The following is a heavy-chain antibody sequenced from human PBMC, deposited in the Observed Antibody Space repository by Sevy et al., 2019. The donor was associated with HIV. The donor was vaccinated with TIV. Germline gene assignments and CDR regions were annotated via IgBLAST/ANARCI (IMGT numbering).Heavy chain of an antibody. CDR2: ISGSGGST. D-gene: IGHD4-4*01. CDR1: GFTFSSYA. CDR3: AKSKMHTVTTVPSMDV. J-gene: IGHJ6*02. V-gene: IGHV3-23*01. Sequence: GGSLRLSCAASGFTFSSYAMSWVRQAPGKGLEWVSGISGSGGSTYYADSVKGRFTISRDNSKNTLYLQMNSLRAEDTAVYYCAKSKMHTVTTVPSMDVWGQGTTVTVSS.